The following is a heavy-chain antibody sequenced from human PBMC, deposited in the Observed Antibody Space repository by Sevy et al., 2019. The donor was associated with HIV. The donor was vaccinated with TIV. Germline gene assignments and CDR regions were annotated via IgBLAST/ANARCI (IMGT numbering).Heavy chain of an antibody. CDR1: GFTFSSYG. V-gene: IGHV3-30*18. CDR3: AKIPIPGDAFDI. CDR2: ISYDGSNK. D-gene: IGHD2-21*01. J-gene: IGHJ3*02. Sequence: GGSLRLSCAASGFTFSSYGMHWVRQAPGKGLEWVAVISYDGSNKYYADSVKGRFTISRDNSKNTLYLQMNSLRAEDTAGYYCAKIPIPGDAFDIWGQGTMVTVSS.